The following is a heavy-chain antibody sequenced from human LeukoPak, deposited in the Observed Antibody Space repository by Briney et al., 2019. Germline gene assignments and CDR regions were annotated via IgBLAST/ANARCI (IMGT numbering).Heavy chain of an antibody. CDR2: ISSSSSYI. D-gene: IGHD2-15*01. J-gene: IGHJ4*02. CDR3: ASGMGCSGGSRYYFDY. Sequence: GGSLRLSCAASGFTFSSYSMNWVRQAPGKGLEWVSSISSSSSYIYYADSVKGRFTISRDNAKNSLYLQMNSLRAEDTAVYYCASGMGCSGGSRYYFDYWGQGTLVTVSS. CDR1: GFTFSSYS. V-gene: IGHV3-21*01.